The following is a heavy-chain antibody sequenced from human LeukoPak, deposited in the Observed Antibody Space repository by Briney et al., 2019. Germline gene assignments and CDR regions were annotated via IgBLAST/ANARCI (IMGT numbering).Heavy chain of an antibody. Sequence: GGSLRLSCAASGFTFSSYGMHWVRQAPGKGLEWVAVISYDGSNKYYADSVKGRFTISRDNSKNTLYLQMNSLRAEDTGVYYCARHRGGYDAFDIWGQGTMVTVSS. J-gene: IGHJ3*02. CDR3: ARHRGGYDAFDI. D-gene: IGHD5-24*01. V-gene: IGHV3-30*03. CDR2: ISYDGSNK. CDR1: GFTFSSYG.